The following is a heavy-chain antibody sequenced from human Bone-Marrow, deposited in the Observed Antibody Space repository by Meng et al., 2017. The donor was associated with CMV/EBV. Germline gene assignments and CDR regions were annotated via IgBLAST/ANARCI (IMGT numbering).Heavy chain of an antibody. CDR2: INPTSGGT. V-gene: IGHV1-2*02. CDR3: ARDRGGYCSSTSCYDYYYGMDV. Sequence: ASVKVSCKASGYSFTGYYMHWVRQAPGQGLEWMGWINPTSGGTNHAQKFQGRVTMTRDTSISTAYMELSRLRSDDTAVYYCARDRGGYCSSTSCYDYYYGMDVWGQGTTVTVSS. CDR1: GYSFTGYY. D-gene: IGHD2-2*03. J-gene: IGHJ6*02.